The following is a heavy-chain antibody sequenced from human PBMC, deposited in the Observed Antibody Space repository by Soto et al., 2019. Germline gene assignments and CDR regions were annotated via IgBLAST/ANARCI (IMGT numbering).Heavy chain of an antibody. Sequence: QVQLQESGPGLVKPSQTLSLTCTVSGDSINSGGYYWSWIRQHAGTGLEWIGYIYYSGSTYYNPSRMRRVTISLDTSKNQFSLSRNSVTAADTAVYYCATGHAWEVLLASRGQGTLVTVSS. J-gene: IGHJ4*02. V-gene: IGHV4-31*03. CDR1: GDSINSGGYY. CDR3: ATGHAWEVLLAS. D-gene: IGHD1-26*01. CDR2: IYYSGST.